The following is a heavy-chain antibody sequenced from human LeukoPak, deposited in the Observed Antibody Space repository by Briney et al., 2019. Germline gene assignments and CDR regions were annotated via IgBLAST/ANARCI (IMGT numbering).Heavy chain of an antibody. Sequence: SETLSLTCAVYGGSFSGYYWSWIRQPPGKGLEWIGEINHSGSTNYNPSLKSRVTISVDTSKNQFSLKLSSVTAADAAVYYCARHGGWYPYFDSWGQGTLATVSS. CDR1: GGSFSGYY. J-gene: IGHJ4*02. CDR3: ARHGGWYPYFDS. V-gene: IGHV4-34*01. CDR2: INHSGST. D-gene: IGHD2-15*01.